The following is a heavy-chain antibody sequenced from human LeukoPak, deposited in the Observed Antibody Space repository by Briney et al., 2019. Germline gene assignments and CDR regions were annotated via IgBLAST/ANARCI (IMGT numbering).Heavy chain of an antibody. V-gene: IGHV3-66*01. J-gene: IGHJ6*02. CDR2: IYGGGNT. Sequence: GGSLRLSCAASGFTVSSNYMNWVRQAPGKWLEWVSVIYGGGNTYYADSVKGRFTISRDSSKNTLYLQMNSLTVEDTAVYYCARTPMFYFYGMDVWGQGTTVTVSS. CDR3: ARTPMFYFYGMDV. CDR1: GFTVSSNY. D-gene: IGHD2-15*01.